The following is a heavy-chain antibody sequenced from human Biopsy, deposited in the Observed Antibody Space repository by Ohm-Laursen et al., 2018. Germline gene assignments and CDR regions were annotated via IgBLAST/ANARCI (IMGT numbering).Heavy chain of an antibody. CDR3: ARHPTGFWFDP. Sequence: SETLSLTCTVSGGSISSSTTYYWAWLRQPPGKGLEWIGSIYNTETTFYNPSLKSRVTISVDTSTNQFSLKVSSVTAADTALYFCARHPTGFWFDPWGHGTQVTVSS. CDR2: IYNTETT. V-gene: IGHV4-39*01. CDR1: GGSISSSTTYY. J-gene: IGHJ5*02.